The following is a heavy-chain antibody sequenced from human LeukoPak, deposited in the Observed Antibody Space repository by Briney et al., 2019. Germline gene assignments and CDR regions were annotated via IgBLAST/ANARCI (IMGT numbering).Heavy chain of an antibody. CDR1: GFSLSASSVG. CDR2: IYWDDDK. J-gene: IGHJ3*02. V-gene: IGHV2-5*02. D-gene: IGHD4-17*01. CDR3: AHYTTVIRASDI. Sequence: ESGPTLVKPTQTLTLTCTFSGFSLSASSVGVMWIRQPPGKALEWLALIYWDDDKRYSPSLKNRLTIIKDTSKNQVVLTMSNMSPVDSATYYCAHYTTVIRASDIWGPGTMVTVSS.